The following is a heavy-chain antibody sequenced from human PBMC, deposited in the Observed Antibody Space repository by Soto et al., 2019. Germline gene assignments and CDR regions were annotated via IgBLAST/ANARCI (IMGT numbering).Heavy chain of an antibody. V-gene: IGHV4-31*03. CDR3: VSSSHYYYGMDV. D-gene: IGHD6-13*01. J-gene: IGHJ6*02. CDR1: GGSISSGGFY. Sequence: SETLSLTCTVSGGSISSGGFYWSWIRQHPGKGLEWVGYIYYSGSTYYNPSLKSRVTISVDTSKNQFSLKLSSVTAADTAVYYCVSSSHYYYGMDVWGQGTTLTVSS. CDR2: IYYSGST.